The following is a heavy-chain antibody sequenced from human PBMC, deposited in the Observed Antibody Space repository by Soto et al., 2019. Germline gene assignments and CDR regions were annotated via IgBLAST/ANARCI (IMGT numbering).Heavy chain of an antibody. CDR2: IIPIFGTA. J-gene: IGHJ6*02. CDR1: GGTFSSYA. V-gene: IGHV1-69*01. Sequence: QVQLVQSGAEVKKPGSSVKVSCKASGGTFSSYAISWVRQAPGQGLEWMGGIIPIFGTANYAQKFQGRVTITADESTSTAYMELSSLRSEDTAVYHCASGFPLAARSYYYYGMDVWGQGTTVTVSS. D-gene: IGHD6-6*01. CDR3: ASGFPLAARSYYYYGMDV.